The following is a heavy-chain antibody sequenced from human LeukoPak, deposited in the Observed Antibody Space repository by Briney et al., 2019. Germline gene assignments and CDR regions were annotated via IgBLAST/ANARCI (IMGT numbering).Heavy chain of an antibody. CDR2: INTDGNST. Sequence: GGSLRLSCVASEFTFRSYAMSWVRQAPGKGLVWVSRINTDGNSTRYADSVKGRFTISRDNAKNTLYLQMNSLRAEDTAVYYCARVPLGEFKGFDPWGQGTLVTVSS. V-gene: IGHV3-74*01. D-gene: IGHD3-10*01. CDR1: EFTFRSYA. J-gene: IGHJ5*02. CDR3: ARVPLGEFKGFDP.